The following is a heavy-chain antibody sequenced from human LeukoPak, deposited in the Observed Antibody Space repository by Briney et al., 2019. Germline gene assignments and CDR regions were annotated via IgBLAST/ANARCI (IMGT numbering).Heavy chain of an antibody. D-gene: IGHD1-26*01. CDR3: GRLTGEGNYFEF. CDR1: GFTFDDYA. V-gene: IGHV3-9*01. Sequence: GGSLRLSCAAAGFTFDDYAMHWVRQAPGKGLEWVSGISWNSGSIGYADSVKGRFTISRDNAKNSLYLQMNSLRAEDTAVYYCGRLTGEGNYFEFWGQGTLVTVSS. J-gene: IGHJ4*02. CDR2: ISWNSGSI.